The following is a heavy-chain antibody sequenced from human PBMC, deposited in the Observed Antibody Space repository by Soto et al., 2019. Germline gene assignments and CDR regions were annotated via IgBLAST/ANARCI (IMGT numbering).Heavy chain of an antibody. V-gene: IGHV4-59*01. CDR1: GGSISSYY. CDR3: ARELAVAGSHYYYYMDV. CDR2: IYYSGST. Sequence: SETLSLTCTVSGGSISSYYWRWIRQPPGKGLEWIGYIYYSGSTNYNPSLKSRVTISVDTSKNQFSLKLSSVTAADTAVYYCARELAVAGSHYYYYMDVWGKGTTVTVSS. J-gene: IGHJ6*03. D-gene: IGHD6-19*01.